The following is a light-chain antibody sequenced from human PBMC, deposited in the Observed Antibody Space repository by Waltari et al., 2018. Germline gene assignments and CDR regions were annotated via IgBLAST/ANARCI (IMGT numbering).Light chain of an antibody. CDR3: QTGGHGTWV. CDR1: RGHSSNI. Sequence: QLVLTQSPSASAPLGASVKLTCTLRRGHSSNIIASLQQQPEKGPPYLMKVNSDGSHSKGDDIPDRFSGSSSGAERYLTISTVESEDEADYYCQTGGHGTWVFGGGTKLTVL. CDR2: VNSDGSH. J-gene: IGLJ3*02. V-gene: IGLV4-69*01.